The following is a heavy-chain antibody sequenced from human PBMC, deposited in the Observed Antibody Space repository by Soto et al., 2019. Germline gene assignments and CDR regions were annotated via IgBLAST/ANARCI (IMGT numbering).Heavy chain of an antibody. J-gene: IGHJ5*02. CDR3: ARDSLLYCTNGVCPGEWFDP. CDR1: GYSFTSYG. V-gene: IGHV1-18*01. CDR2: ITAYNGNT. Sequence: GASVKVSCQASGYSFTSYGISWVRQAPGQGLEWMGWITAYNGNTDYAQKFQGRVTMTTDTSTSTAYMELRSLRSDDTAVYYCARDSLLYCTNGVCPGEWFDPWGQGTLVTVSS. D-gene: IGHD2-8*01.